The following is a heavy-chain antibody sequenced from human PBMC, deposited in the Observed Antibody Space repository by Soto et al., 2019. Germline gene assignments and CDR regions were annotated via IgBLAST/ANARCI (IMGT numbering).Heavy chain of an antibody. V-gene: IGHV3-23*01. CDR1: GFSFSTHA. CDR3: AKDQFNGNGGFDGFHX. D-gene: IGHD4-17*01. CDR2: IGSSDI. Sequence: GGSLRLSCAAAGFSFSTHAMSWVRQAPGKGLEWVSSIGSSDIYYTDSLKGRFTISRDNSKNMLFLQMSSLRADDTAVYYCAKDQFNGNGGFDGFHXWGQGTMVTVS. J-gene: IGHJ3*02.